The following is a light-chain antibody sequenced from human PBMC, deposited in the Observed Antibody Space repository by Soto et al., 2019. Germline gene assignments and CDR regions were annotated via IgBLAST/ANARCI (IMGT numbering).Light chain of an antibody. V-gene: IGKV3-20*01. J-gene: IGKJ5*01. CDR2: GAS. CDR1: QSVSSSY. CDR3: QQYGSSPRT. Sequence: EIVLTQSPGTLSLSPGERATLSCRASQSVSSSYLAWYQQKPGQAPRLLIYGASSRATGIPDRFSGSGSGTDFNLTISRLEPEDFAVYYCQQYGSSPRTFGQGIRLEIK.